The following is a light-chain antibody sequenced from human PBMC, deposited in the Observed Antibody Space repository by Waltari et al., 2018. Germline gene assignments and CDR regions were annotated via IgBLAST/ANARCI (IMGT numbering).Light chain of an antibody. CDR2: GNT. CDR3: QSYDRSLTGSWV. CDR1: DSNIGAGYD. J-gene: IGLJ3*02. Sequence: QSVLTQPPSVSGAPGQRVTISCTGSDSNIGAGYDVHWYQQLPGTAPKLLIYGNTNRPSGVSARFSGAKSGTSGALAITGLQAEDEAYYYGQSYDRSLTGSWVFGGGTKLTVL. V-gene: IGLV1-40*01.